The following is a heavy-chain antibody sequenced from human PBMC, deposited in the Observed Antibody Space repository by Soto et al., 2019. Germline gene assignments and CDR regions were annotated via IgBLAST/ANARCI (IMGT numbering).Heavy chain of an antibody. Sequence: SQTLSLTCAISGDSVSSNTASWNWIRQSPSRGLEWLGRTYFRSKWYNDYAVSVKSRIIINPDTSNNQFSLQLNSVTPEDTAVYFCAKVDNLGPKTGCAFDPWGQGIMVTVS. CDR2: TYFRSKWYN. D-gene: IGHD2-2*01. J-gene: IGHJ5*02. V-gene: IGHV6-1*01. CDR1: GDSVSSNTAS. CDR3: AKVDNLGPKTGCAFDP.